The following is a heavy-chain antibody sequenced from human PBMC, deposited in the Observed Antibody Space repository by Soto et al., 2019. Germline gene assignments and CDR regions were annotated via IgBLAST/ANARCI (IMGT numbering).Heavy chain of an antibody. V-gene: IGHV4-59*01. CDR1: GGSISSYY. J-gene: IGHJ5*02. D-gene: IGHD2-21*02. CDR3: ARTALGWFDP. CDR2: ILYSGST. Sequence: PSETLSLTCSVSGGSISSYYWSWIRQPPGKGLEWIGYILYSGSTNQNPSLKSRVTISVDTSKNQFSLKLSSVTAADTAVYYCARTALGWFDPWGQGTLVTVSS.